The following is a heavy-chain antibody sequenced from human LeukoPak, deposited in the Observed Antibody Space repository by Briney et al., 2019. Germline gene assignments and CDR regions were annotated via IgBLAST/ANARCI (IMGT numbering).Heavy chain of an antibody. V-gene: IGHV4-4*02. CDR2: IYHSGST. CDR3: ARASSDFLNWFDP. D-gene: IGHD2-21*02. CDR1: GGSISSSNW. J-gene: IGHJ5*02. Sequence: KPSETLSLACAVSGGSISSSNWWSWVRQPPGKGLEWIGEIYHSGSTNYNPSLKSRVAISVDKSKNQFSLKLSSVTAADTAVYYCARASSDFLNWFDPWGQGTLVTVSS.